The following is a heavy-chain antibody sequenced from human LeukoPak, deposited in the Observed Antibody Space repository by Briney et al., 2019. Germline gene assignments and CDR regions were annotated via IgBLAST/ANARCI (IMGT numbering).Heavy chain of an antibody. CDR3: ARGSPYYYDSSGSPPPGWFDP. D-gene: IGHD3-22*01. CDR2: IYYSGST. CDR1: GGSISSGGYY. J-gene: IGHJ5*02. Sequence: SETLSLTCTVSGGSISSGGYYWSWIRQHPGKGLEWIGYIYYSGSTYYNPSLKSRVTISVDTSKNQFSLKLSSVTAADTAVYYCARGSPYYYDSSGSPPPGWFDPWGQGTLVTVSS. V-gene: IGHV4-31*03.